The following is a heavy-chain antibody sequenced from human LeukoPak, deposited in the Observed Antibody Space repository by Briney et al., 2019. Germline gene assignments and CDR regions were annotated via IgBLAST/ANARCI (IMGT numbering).Heavy chain of an antibody. Sequence: GGSLRLSCAASGFTFSSNWMHWVRQAPGKGLVWVSRSNEDGSTTNYADSVKGRFTISRDSAKSTLYLQMNSLTAEDTAVYYCVRDLGGRSGHWGQGTLVTVSS. V-gene: IGHV3-74*01. CDR1: GFTFSSNW. CDR3: VRDLGGRSGH. CDR2: SNEDGSTT. D-gene: IGHD1-26*01. J-gene: IGHJ4*02.